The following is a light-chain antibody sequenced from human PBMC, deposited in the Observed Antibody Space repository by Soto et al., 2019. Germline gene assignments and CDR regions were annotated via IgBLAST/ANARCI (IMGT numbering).Light chain of an antibody. CDR2: GAS. J-gene: IGKJ1*01. V-gene: IGKV1-39*01. CDR1: QSISTY. Sequence: IQMTQSPSPLSASVGDRVTITCRASQSISTYLNWYQQKPGKAPQLLIYGASSLQSGVPSRFSGSGSGTDFTLTISSLQPEDFGAYYCQQSFSTPRTFGQGTKVEIK. CDR3: QQSFSTPRT.